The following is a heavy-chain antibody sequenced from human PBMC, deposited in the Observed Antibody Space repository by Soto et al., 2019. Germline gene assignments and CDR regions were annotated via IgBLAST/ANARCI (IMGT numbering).Heavy chain of an antibody. Sequence: ASVKVSCKASGYTFTSYAMHWVRQAPGQRLEWMGWINAGNGNTKYSQKFQGRVTITRDTSASTAYMELSSLRSEDTAVYYCARARGRSFKAFDIWGQGTMVTVSS. CDR2: INAGNGNT. D-gene: IGHD2-15*01. J-gene: IGHJ3*02. CDR1: GYTFTSYA. V-gene: IGHV1-3*01. CDR3: ARARGRSFKAFDI.